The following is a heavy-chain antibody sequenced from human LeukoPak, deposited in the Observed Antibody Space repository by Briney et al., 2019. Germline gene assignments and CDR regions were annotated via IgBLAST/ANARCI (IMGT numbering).Heavy chain of an antibody. CDR1: GFTFTNAY. CDR2: IKSKSDGGTI. Sequence: GGSLRLSCAASGFTFTNAYMSWVRQAPGKGLEWVGRIKSKSDGGTIEYGAPIKGRFTISRDDSQNTVYLQMNSLKSEDTAVYYCTTDGGYSSRWCNWWGQGILVPVSA. D-gene: IGHD6-13*01. CDR3: TTDGGYSSRWCNW. J-gene: IGHJ4*02. V-gene: IGHV3-15*01.